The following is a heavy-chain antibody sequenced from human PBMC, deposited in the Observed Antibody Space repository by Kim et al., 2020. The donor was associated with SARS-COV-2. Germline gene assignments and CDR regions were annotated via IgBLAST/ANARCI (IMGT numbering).Heavy chain of an antibody. D-gene: IGHD5-12*01. J-gene: IGHJ4*02. CDR3: ARSGYSGYALDY. Sequence: QKFQGRVTMTRGTSTSTVYMELSSLRSEDTAVYYCARSGYSGYALDYWGQGTLVTVSS. V-gene: IGHV1-46*01.